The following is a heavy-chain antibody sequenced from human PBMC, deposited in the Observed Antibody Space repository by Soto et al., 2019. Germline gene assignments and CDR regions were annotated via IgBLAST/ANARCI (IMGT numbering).Heavy chain of an antibody. J-gene: IGHJ4*02. CDR2: INHSGST. Sequence: PSETLSLSCAVYGESFSGYRWTWIRQAPGKGLEWIGEINHSGSTNYNPSLKSRVTISIDTSKNQFSLKLRSVTAADTAVYYCSRNRKSDYWGQGTLVTVSS. CDR1: GESFSGYR. V-gene: IGHV4-34*01. CDR3: SRNRKSDY.